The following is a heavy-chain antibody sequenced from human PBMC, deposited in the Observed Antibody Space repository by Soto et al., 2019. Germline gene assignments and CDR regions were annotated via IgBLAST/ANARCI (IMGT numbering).Heavy chain of an antibody. CDR2: ISGTGASP. V-gene: IGHV3-23*01. J-gene: IGHJ6*03. CDR1: GFTFSSYA. D-gene: IGHD5-18*01. CDR3: AKEGTRAQLWDRYYYYYLDV. Sequence: EVPLLESGGGWVQPGGSLRLSCAASGFTFSSYAMSWVRQAPGKGLEWVSAISGTGASPYYADSVKGRFTISRDNSKNTLYLQMNSRRAEDTAVYYCAKEGTRAQLWDRYYYYYLDVWGKGTTVTVS.